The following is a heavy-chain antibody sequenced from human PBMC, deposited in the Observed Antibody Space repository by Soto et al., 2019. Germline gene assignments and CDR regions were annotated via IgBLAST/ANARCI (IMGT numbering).Heavy chain of an antibody. Sequence: PGGSLSLSCAASGFTFSSYSMNWVRQAPGKGLEWVSSISSSSSYIYYADSVKGRFTISRDNAKNSLYLQMNSLRAEDTAVYYCARGRERYCSSTSCFPPGYYYYMDVWGKGTTVTVSS. CDR1: GFTFSSYS. CDR2: ISSSSSYI. J-gene: IGHJ6*03. CDR3: ARGRERYCSSTSCFPPGYYYYMDV. V-gene: IGHV3-21*01. D-gene: IGHD2-2*01.